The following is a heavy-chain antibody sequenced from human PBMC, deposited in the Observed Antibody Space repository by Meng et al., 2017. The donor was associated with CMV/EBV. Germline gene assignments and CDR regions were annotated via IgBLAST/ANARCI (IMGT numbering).Heavy chain of an antibody. CDR1: GFTFTDYY. V-gene: IGHV3-11*01. J-gene: IGHJ6*02. CDR3: ARGHYGMDV. CDR2: ISYSADTM. Sequence: GGSLRLSCVASGFTFTDYYMSWIRQAPGKGLEWVSYISYSADTMDYADSVSGRFTISRDNAENSVFLQMNSLTVDDSAIYYCARGHYGMDVWGQGTTVTVSS.